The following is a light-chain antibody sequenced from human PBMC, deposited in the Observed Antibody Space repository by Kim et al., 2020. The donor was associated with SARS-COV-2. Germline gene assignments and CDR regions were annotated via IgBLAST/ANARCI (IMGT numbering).Light chain of an antibody. CDR2: VNSDGSH. J-gene: IGLJ3*02. CDR1: SGHSNSP. V-gene: IGLV4-69*01. CDR3: QTWGTGIRV. Sequence: QLVLTQSPSASASLGASVRLTCTLSSGHSNSPITWHQQQPEKGPRYLMKVNSDGSHNKGDGIPDRFSGSSSGAERYLTISSLQSEDEADYYCQTWGTGIRVFGGGTKLTVL.